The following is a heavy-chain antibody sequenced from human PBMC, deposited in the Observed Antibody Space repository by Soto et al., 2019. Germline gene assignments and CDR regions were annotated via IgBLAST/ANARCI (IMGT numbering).Heavy chain of an antibody. V-gene: IGHV3-23*01. J-gene: IGHJ4*02. CDR1: GFTFSSHA. CDR2: ISGSGRST. D-gene: IGHD5-18*01. CDR3: AKDQGVSGAYSYGYDY. Sequence: PVGSLRLSCAASGFTFSSHAMSWVRQAPAKGLEWVSAISGSGRSTYYADSVKGRFTISRDNSKNTVYLQMNSLRAEDTAVYYCAKDQGVSGAYSYGYDYWGLGTLVTVSS.